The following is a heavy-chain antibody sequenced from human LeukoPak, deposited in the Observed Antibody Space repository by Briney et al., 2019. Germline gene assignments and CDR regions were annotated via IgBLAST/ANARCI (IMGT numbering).Heavy chain of an antibody. D-gene: IGHD3-22*01. CDR3: ARGPLYYYDSSGLDY. CDR1: GYTFTNYG. V-gene: IGHV1-18*01. CDR2: LSPFNGNT. Sequence: GASVKVSCKASGYTFTNYGITWVRHAPGQGLEWVGWLSPFNGNTHYAQRPQGRVTMTTDTSTSTAYMELSRLRSDDTAVYYCARGPLYYYDSSGLDYWGQGTLVTVSS. J-gene: IGHJ4*02.